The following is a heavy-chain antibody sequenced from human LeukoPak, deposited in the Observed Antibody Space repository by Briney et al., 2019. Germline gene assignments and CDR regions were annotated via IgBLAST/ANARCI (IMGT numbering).Heavy chain of an antibody. Sequence: ASVKVSCKASGYTFTSYGISWVRQAPGQGLEWMGWMNPNSGNTGYAQKFQGRVTITRNTSISTAYMELSSLRSEDTAVYYCERGSYYGEFASWGPGTLVTVSS. D-gene: IGHD4-17*01. CDR1: GYTFTSYG. J-gene: IGHJ5*02. V-gene: IGHV1-8*03. CDR2: MNPNSGNT. CDR3: ERGSYYGEFAS.